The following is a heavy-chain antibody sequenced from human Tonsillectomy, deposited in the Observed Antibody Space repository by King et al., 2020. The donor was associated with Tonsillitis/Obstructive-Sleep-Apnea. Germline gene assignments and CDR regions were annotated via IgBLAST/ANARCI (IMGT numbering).Heavy chain of an antibody. CDR2: ISYDGSNN. D-gene: IGHD1-26*01. Sequence: VQLVESGGGVVQPGRSLRLSCAASGFTFSSYAMHWVRQAPGKGLEWVAVISYDGSNNYYADSVKGRFTISRDNSKNTLYLQMNSLRAEDTAVYYCARSELPQTAFDYWGQGTLVTVSS. J-gene: IGHJ4*02. CDR1: GFTFSSYA. V-gene: IGHV3-30*01. CDR3: ARSELPQTAFDY.